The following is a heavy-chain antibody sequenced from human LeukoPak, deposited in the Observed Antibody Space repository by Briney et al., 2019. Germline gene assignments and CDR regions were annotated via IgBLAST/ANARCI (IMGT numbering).Heavy chain of an antibody. Sequence: ASVKVSCKASGYTFTGYYMHWVRQAPGQGLEWMGWINPNSGVTNYAQKFQGRVAMTRDTSISTVYMELSRLRSDDTAVYYCARQGALVKGIDYWGQGTLVTVSS. CDR1: GYTFTGYY. V-gene: IGHV1-2*02. J-gene: IGHJ4*02. CDR3: ARQGALVKGIDY. CDR2: INPNSGVT. D-gene: IGHD6-13*01.